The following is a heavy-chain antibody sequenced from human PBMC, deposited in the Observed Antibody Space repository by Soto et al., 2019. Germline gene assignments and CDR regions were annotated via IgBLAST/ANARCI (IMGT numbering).Heavy chain of an antibody. CDR2: IYYSGST. Sequence: KTSETLSLTCTVSGGSISSYYWSWIRQPPGKGLEWIGYIYYSGSTNYNPSLKSRVTISVDTSKNQFSLKLSSVTAADTAMYYCARGGDGWEFDYWGQGTLVTVSS. CDR1: GGSISSYY. CDR3: ARGGDGWEFDY. V-gene: IGHV4-59*01. J-gene: IGHJ4*02. D-gene: IGHD6-19*01.